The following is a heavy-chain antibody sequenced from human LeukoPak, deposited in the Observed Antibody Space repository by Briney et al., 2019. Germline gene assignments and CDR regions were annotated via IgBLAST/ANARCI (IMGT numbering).Heavy chain of an antibody. V-gene: IGHV1-24*01. CDR1: GYTLTELS. CDR3: ATEGDNWNKDAFDI. D-gene: IGHD1/OR15-1a*01. J-gene: IGHJ3*02. CDR2: FDPEDGET. Sequence: ASVKVSCKVSGYTLTELSMHWVRQAPGKGLEWMGGFDPEDGETIYAQKFQGRVTMTEDTSTDTACMELSSLRSEDTAVYYCATEGDNWNKDAFDIWGQGTMVTVSS.